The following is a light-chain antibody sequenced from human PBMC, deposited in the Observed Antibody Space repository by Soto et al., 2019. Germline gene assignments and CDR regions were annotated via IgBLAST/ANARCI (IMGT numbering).Light chain of an antibody. CDR2: WAS. CDR3: QQYYSTPLT. CDR1: QSVLYNSNNKNY. Sequence: DIVMTQSPDSLAVSLGERATINCKSSQSVLYNSNNKNYLAWYQQKPRQPPKLLIYWASTRESGVPDRFSGRGSGTDFPLTISRLQAEDLAVYYCQQYYSTPLTFGGGTKVEIK. J-gene: IGKJ4*01. V-gene: IGKV4-1*01.